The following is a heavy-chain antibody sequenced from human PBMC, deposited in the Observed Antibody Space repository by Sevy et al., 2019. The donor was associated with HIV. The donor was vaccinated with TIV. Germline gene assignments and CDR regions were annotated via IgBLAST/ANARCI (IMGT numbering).Heavy chain of an antibody. J-gene: IGHJ4*02. V-gene: IGHV1-24*01. CDR1: GYTLTKLS. CDR2: FDPEDGET. D-gene: IGHD3-22*01. CDR3: ATTKDYYENSGCPFDY. Sequence: ASVKVSCKVSGYTLTKLSMHWVRQAPGKGLEWMGSFDPEDGETLYAQKLQGRVIMTGDTSTDTAYKEVNSLRSEETAVYYCATTKDYYENSGCPFDYWGQGTLVTVSS.